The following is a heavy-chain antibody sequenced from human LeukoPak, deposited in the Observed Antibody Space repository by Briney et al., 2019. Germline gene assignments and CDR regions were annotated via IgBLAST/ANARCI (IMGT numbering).Heavy chain of an antibody. CDR3: ARVSLYYDSSGYYAFDI. V-gene: IGHV1-69*04. CDR1: GGTFSSYA. Sequence: GASVKVPCKASGGTFSSYAISWVRQAPGQGLEWMGRIIPILGIANYAQKFQGRVTITADKSTSTAYMELSSLRSEDTAVYYCARVSLYYDSSGYYAFDIWGQGTMVTVSS. CDR2: IIPILGIA. J-gene: IGHJ3*02. D-gene: IGHD3-22*01.